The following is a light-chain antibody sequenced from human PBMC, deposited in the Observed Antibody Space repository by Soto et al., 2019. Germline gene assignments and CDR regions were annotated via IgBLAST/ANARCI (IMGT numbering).Light chain of an antibody. Sequence: QSALTQPASVSGSPGQSITISCTGTSSDVGGYKFVSWYQQHPGKAPKLMIYEVSNRPSGVSSRLSGSKSGNTASLTISGLQAEDEDDYYCGSYTGSIYVFGPGTKLTVL. CDR1: SSDVGGYKF. J-gene: IGLJ1*01. CDR2: EVS. V-gene: IGLV2-14*01. CDR3: GSYTGSIYV.